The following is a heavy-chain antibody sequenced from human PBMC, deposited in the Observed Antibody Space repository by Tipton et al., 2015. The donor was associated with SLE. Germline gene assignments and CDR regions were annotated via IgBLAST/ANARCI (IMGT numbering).Heavy chain of an antibody. Sequence: TLSLTCTVSGGSISSSSYYWGWIRQPPGKGLEWIGSIYYSGSTYYNPSLKSRVTISVDTSKNQFSLKLSSVTAADTAVYYCARTVVVPAVIDYWGQGTLVTVSS. CDR3: ARTVVVPAVIDY. CDR2: IYYSGST. J-gene: IGHJ4*02. D-gene: IGHD2-2*01. CDR1: GGSISSSSYY. V-gene: IGHV4-39*07.